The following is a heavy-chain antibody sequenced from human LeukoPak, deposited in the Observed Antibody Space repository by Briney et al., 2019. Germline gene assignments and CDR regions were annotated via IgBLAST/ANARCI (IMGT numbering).Heavy chain of an antibody. CDR1: GYTFTSYY. CDR3: ARYQCEVVVQADTEYFQH. Sequence: ASVKVSCKASGYTFTSYYMHWVRQAPGQGLEWMGWINPNSGGTNYAQRFQGRVTITTDTSTSTAYMELRSLRSDDTAVYYCARYQCEVVVQADTEYFQHWGQGTLVTVSS. D-gene: IGHD2-2*01. J-gene: IGHJ1*01. CDR2: INPNSGGT. V-gene: IGHV1-2*02.